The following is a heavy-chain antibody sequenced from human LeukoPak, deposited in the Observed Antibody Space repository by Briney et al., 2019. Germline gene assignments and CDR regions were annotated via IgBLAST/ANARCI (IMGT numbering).Heavy chain of an antibody. Sequence: PVKVSCKASGGTFSSYAISWVRQAPGQGLEWMGGIIPIFGTANYAQKFQGRVTITADESTSTAYMELSSLRSEDTAVYYCARSNGSGSYTPIYNWFDPWGQGTLVTVSS. V-gene: IGHV1-69*13. CDR3: ARSNGSGSYTPIYNWFDP. CDR1: GGTFSSYA. J-gene: IGHJ5*02. D-gene: IGHD3-10*01. CDR2: IIPIFGTA.